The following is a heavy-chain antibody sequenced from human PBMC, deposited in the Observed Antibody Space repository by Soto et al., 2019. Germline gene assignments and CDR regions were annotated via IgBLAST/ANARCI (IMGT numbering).Heavy chain of an antibody. CDR1: GGSFSGYY. CDR3: ARAGLGYCSGGSCYSFGF. Sequence: SETLSLTCAVYGGSFSGYYWSWIRQPPGKGLEWIGEINHSGSTNYNPSLKSRVTISVDTSKNQFSLKLSSVTAADTAVYYCARAGLGYCSGGSCYSFGFWGQGTLVTVS. D-gene: IGHD2-15*01. CDR2: INHSGST. J-gene: IGHJ4*02. V-gene: IGHV4-34*01.